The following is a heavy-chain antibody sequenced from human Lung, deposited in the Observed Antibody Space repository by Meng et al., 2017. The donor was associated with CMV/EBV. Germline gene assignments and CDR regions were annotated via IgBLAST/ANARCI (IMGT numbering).Heavy chain of an antibody. CDR3: ANFPPTVKQWMVTDY. CDR2: IYNSRNT. Sequence: SGVSSTNGSWWSWVRQSPGTGLEWIGEIYNSRNTNCNQSLKSKVSIRVTKTKNKCSLKLSSVTAAETAVYYGANFPPTVKQWMVTDYWGQGTLVTVSS. J-gene: IGHJ4*02. V-gene: IGHV4-4*02. CDR1: GVSSTNGSW. D-gene: IGHD6-19*01.